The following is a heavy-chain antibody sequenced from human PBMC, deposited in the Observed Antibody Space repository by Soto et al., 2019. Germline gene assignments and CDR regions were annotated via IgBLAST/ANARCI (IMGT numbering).Heavy chain of an antibody. CDR3: ATHTAVAGAYWYFDL. CDR1: GGSISSSSYY. Sequence: QLQLQESGPGLVKPSETLSLTCTVSGGSISSSSYYWGWIRQPPGKVLEWIGSIYYSGSTYYNPSLTSRVPISVDTSKSQYPLKLSSVTAAATAVYYCATHTAVAGAYWYFDLWGRGTLVTVSS. CDR2: IYYSGST. D-gene: IGHD6-19*01. J-gene: IGHJ2*01. V-gene: IGHV4-39*01.